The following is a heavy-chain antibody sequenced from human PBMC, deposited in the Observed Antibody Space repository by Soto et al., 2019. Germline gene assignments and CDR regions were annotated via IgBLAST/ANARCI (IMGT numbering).Heavy chain of an antibody. D-gene: IGHD3-10*01. Sequence: ASVKVSCKASGYTFTGYYMHWVRQAPGQGLEWMGWINPNSGGTNYAQKFQGWVTMTRDTSISTAYMELSRLRSDDTAVYYCARRGPMVRGVDYYYYGMDVWGQGTTVTVS. CDR3: ARRGPMVRGVDYYYYGMDV. CDR1: GYTFTGYY. CDR2: INPNSGGT. V-gene: IGHV1-2*04. J-gene: IGHJ6*02.